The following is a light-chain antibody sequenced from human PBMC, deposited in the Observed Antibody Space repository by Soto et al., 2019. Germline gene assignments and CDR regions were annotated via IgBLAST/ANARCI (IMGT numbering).Light chain of an antibody. CDR1: QSVSSSY. CDR3: QQYASTPLT. J-gene: IGKJ4*01. CDR2: DAS. Sequence: EIVLTQSPGTLSLSPGERVTLSCRASQSVSSSYLAWYQQKPGQAPRLLIHDASSRATGIPDRFSGSGSGTDFTLTISRLEPEDFAVYYCQQYASTPLTFGGGTKVEIK. V-gene: IGKV3-20*01.